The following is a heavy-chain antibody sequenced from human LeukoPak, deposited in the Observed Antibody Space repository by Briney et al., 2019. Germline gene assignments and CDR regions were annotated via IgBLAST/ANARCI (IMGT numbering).Heavy chain of an antibody. J-gene: IGHJ5*02. CDR2: ISAYNGNT. CDR1: GHTFSSYG. CDR3: ARDNYGGNPNWFDP. D-gene: IGHD4-23*01. Sequence: ASVKVSCKASGHTFSSYGISWVRQAPGQGLEWMGWISAYNGNTNYAQKFQGRVTMTRDTSISTAYMELSRLRSDDTAVYYCARDNYGGNPNWFDPWGQGTLVTVSS. V-gene: IGHV1-18*01.